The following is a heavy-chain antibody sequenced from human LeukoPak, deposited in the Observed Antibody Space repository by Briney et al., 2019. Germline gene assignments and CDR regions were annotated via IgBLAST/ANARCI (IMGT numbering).Heavy chain of an antibody. CDR3: AGLKLDCTSAACHTGYFDY. J-gene: IGHJ4*02. V-gene: IGHV4-30-4*08. CDR2: IHHSGKT. Sequence: PSETLSLTCTVSGGSITSGDYYWSWIRQPPGKGLDWIGYIHHSGKTYFHPSHKSRVTISVDMSKNQFSLKLSPVTAADTAVYYCAGLKLDCTSAACHTGYFDYWGQGTLVTVSS. CDR1: GGSITSGDYY. D-gene: IGHD2-2*02.